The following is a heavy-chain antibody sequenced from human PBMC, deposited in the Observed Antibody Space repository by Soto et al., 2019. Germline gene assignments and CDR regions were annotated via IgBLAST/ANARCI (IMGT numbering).Heavy chain of an antibody. J-gene: IGHJ1*01. CDR3: AREGEGTYSSGYYYFQH. Sequence: QVQLVQSGAEVKKPGSSVKVSCKASGGTFSSYAISWVRQAPGQGLEWMGGIIPIFGTANYAQKFQGRVTITADESTSTAHMELSSLRSEDTAVYYCAREGEGTYSSGYYYFQHWGQGTLVTVSS. D-gene: IGHD3-22*01. CDR2: IIPIFGTA. V-gene: IGHV1-69*12. CDR1: GGTFSSYA.